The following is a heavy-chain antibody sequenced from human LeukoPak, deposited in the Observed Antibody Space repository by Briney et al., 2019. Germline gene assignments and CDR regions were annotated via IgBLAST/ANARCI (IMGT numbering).Heavy chain of an antibody. D-gene: IGHD3-9*01. CDR1: GGSFSGYY. V-gene: IGHV4-34*01. J-gene: IGHJ4*02. CDR2: INHSEST. CDR3: ARLLRYFVSFDY. Sequence: SETLPLTCAVYGGSFSGYYRSWIRQPPGKGLEWIGEINHSESTNYNPSLKSRVTISVDTSKNQFSLKLSSVTAADTAVYYCARLLRYFVSFDYWGQGTLVTVSS.